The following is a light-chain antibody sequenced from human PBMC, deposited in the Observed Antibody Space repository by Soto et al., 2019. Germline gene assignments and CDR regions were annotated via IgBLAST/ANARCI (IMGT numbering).Light chain of an antibody. CDR1: QSVDTY. CDR3: QQRSSWPPIT. J-gene: IGKJ5*01. V-gene: IGKV3-11*01. CDR2: DAS. Sequence: EIVLTQSPATLSLSPGERVTLSCRASQSVDTYLAWYQRKPGQAPRLLIFDASNRATGIPARFSGSGSGTDFTLTISSLEPEDFAVYSCQQRSSWPPITFGQGTRLEIK.